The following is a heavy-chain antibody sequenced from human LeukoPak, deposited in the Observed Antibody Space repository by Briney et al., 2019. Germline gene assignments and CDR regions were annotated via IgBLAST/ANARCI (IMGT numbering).Heavy chain of an antibody. CDR1: GFTFDDYA. CDR3: AKDRYYGSGSLNGFDY. D-gene: IGHD3-10*01. J-gene: IGHJ4*02. CDR2: ISWNSGSI. Sequence: GGSLRLSCAASGFTFDDYAMHWVRHAPGKGLEWVSGISWNSGSIGYADSVKGRFTISRDNAKNSLYLQMNSLRAEDTALYYCAKDRYYGSGSLNGFDYWGQGTLVTVSS. V-gene: IGHV3-9*01.